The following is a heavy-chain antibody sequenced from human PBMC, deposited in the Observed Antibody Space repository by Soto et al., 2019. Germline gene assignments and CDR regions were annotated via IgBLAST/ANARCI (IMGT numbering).Heavy chain of an antibody. V-gene: IGHV5-10-1*01. CDR1: GYSFTSYW. D-gene: IGHD4-17*01. Sequence: PGESLKISCKGSGYSFTSYWISWVRQMPGKGLEWMGRIDPSDSYTNYSPSFQGHVTISADKSISTAYLQWSSLKASDTAMYYCARHITVTTLYYYYGMDVWGQGTTVTVSS. CDR3: ARHITVTTLYYYYGMDV. J-gene: IGHJ6*02. CDR2: IDPSDSYT.